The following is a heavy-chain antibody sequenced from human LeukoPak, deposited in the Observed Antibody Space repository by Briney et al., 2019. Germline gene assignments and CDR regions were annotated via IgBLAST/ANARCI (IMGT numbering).Heavy chain of an antibody. CDR2: INPDGSTI. Sequence: GGSLRLSCAASGFTFSNYWVHWVRQAPGKGLVWVSRINPDGSTINYADSVKGRFTISRDNAKNTLYLQMNSLGAEDTAVYYCATAGNYRFDYWGQGTLVTVSS. J-gene: IGHJ4*02. CDR3: ATAGNYRFDY. CDR1: GFTFSNYW. D-gene: IGHD1-7*01. V-gene: IGHV3-74*01.